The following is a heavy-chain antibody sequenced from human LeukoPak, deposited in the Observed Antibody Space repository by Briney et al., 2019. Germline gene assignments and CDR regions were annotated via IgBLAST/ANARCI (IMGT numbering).Heavy chain of an antibody. CDR3: ARNYCSSTSCYDSYYFDY. Sequence: GASVKVSCKASGYTFTSYGISWVRQAPGQGLEWMGWISAYNGNTNYAQKLQGRVTVTTDTSTSTAYMELRSLRSDDTAVYYCARNYCSSTSCYDSYYFDYWGQGTLVTVSS. D-gene: IGHD2-2*01. CDR1: GYTFTSYG. CDR2: ISAYNGNT. V-gene: IGHV1-18*01. J-gene: IGHJ4*02.